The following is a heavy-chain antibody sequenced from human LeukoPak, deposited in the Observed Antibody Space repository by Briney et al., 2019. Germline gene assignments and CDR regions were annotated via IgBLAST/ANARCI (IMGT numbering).Heavy chain of an antibody. CDR3: ARLPYYYDSSGPVY. Sequence: PSETLSLTCNVSGGPISSDYWSWIRQSPGKGLQWIGYIYYSGSTNYNPSLKSRVTISVDTSKNQFSLKLSSVTAADTAVYYCARLPYYYDSSGPVYWGQGTLVTVSS. CDR2: IYYSGST. V-gene: IGHV4-59*12. D-gene: IGHD3-22*01. J-gene: IGHJ4*02. CDR1: GGPISSDY.